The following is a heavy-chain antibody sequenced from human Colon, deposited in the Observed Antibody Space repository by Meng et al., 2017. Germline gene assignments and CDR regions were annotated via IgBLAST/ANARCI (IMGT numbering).Heavy chain of an antibody. CDR2: IYYSGST. D-gene: IGHD4-17*01. V-gene: IGHV4-30-4*01. J-gene: IGHJ5*02. Sequence: VQLQGSGPGLELPSQPLSLTCTVAGGSISSGDYYWSWLRQPPGKGLEWIGDIYYSGSTYSNASLKSRVTISIDRSKNQFSLKLSSVTAADTAVYYCARDRKHYGERGWFDPWGQGTLVTVSS. CDR3: ARDRKHYGERGWFDP. CDR1: GGSISSGDYY.